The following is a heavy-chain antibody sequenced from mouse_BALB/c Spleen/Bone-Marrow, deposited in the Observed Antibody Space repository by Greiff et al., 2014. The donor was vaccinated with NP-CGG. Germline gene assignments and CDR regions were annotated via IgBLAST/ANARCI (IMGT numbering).Heavy chain of an antibody. CDR1: GITFSSFG. V-gene: IGHV5-17*02. CDR3: ARDYGYAMDY. CDR2: ISSGSSTI. Sequence: EVQVVESGGGLVQPGGSRKLSCAASGITFSSFGMHWVRQAPEKGLEWVAYISSGSSTIYYADTVKGRFTISRDNPKNTLFLQMTSLRSEDTATYYCARDYGYAMDYWGQGTSVTVSS. J-gene: IGHJ4*01. D-gene: IGHD1-1*01.